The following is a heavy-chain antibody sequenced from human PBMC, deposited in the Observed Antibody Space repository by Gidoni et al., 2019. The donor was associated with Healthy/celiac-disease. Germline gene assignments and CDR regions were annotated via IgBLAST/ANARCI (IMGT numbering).Heavy chain of an antibody. CDR3: ARDSGDYDFWSGYYQPRGYFDL. Sequence: QVQLVESGGGVVQPGGSLRLSCAASGFTFSSYAMHWVRQAPGKGLDWVAVISYDGSNKYYADSVKGRFTISRDNSKNTLYLQMNSLRAEDTAVYYCARDSGDYDFWSGYYQPRGYFDLWGRGTLVTVSS. CDR2: ISYDGSNK. J-gene: IGHJ2*01. D-gene: IGHD3-3*01. CDR1: GFTFSSYA. V-gene: IGHV3-30-3*01.